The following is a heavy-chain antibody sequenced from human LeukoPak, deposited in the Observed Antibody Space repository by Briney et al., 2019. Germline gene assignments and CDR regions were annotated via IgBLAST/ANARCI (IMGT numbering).Heavy chain of an antibody. CDR1: GFTFSGSA. CDR3: AREGLECRGGGTCYSDYYGMDV. V-gene: IGHV3-73*01. CDR2: IKSKANNYAT. D-gene: IGHD2-15*01. J-gene: IGHJ6*02. Sequence: GGSLRLSCAASGFTFSGSAMHWVRQASGKGLEWVGRIKSKANNYATAYAASVKGRFTISRDDSKNTAYLQMNSLKTEDTAVYYCAREGLECRGGGTCYSDYYGMDVWGQGTTVTVSS.